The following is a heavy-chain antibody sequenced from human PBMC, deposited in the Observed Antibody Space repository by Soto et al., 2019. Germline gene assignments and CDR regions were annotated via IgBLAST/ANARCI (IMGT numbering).Heavy chain of an antibody. CDR2: IVVGSGNT. J-gene: IGHJ4*02. CDR3: AAGSGSYSKFDY. Sequence: SVKVSCKASGFTFTSSAVQWVRQARGQRLEWIGWIVVGSGNTNYAQKFQERVTITRDMSTSTAYMELSSLISEDTAVYYCAAGSGSYSKFDYWGQGTLVTVSS. D-gene: IGHD1-26*01. V-gene: IGHV1-58*01. CDR1: GFTFTSSA.